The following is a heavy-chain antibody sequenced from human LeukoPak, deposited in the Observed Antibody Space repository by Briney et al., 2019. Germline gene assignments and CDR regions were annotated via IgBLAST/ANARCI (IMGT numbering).Heavy chain of an antibody. J-gene: IGHJ4*02. V-gene: IGHV3-7*01. CDR2: IRQDGSEK. D-gene: IGHD3-10*01. CDR3: ARLSAMVRGPEDIFYFEY. CDR1: GFTFSNYG. Sequence: PGGVLRLSCAASGFTFSNYGLSWVRQAPGKGLEWVANIRQDGSEKYYVDSVKGRFTISRDVAKQSVFLQMNSLRVEDTAVYYCARLSAMVRGPEDIFYFEYWGLGTLVTVSS.